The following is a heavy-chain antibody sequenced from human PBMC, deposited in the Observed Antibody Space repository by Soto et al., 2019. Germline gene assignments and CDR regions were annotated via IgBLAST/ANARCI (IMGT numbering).Heavy chain of an antibody. CDR3: VKGYSSGWYGEYYYYGMDV. J-gene: IGHJ6*02. V-gene: IGHV3-64D*08. CDR1: GFTFSSYA. CDR2: ISSNGGST. D-gene: IGHD6-19*01. Sequence: GGSLRLSCSASGFTFSSYAMHWVRQAPGKGLEYVSAISSNGGSTYYADSVKGRFTISRDNSKNTLYLQMSSLRAEDTAVYYCVKGYSSGWYGEYYYYGMDVWGQGTTVTVSS.